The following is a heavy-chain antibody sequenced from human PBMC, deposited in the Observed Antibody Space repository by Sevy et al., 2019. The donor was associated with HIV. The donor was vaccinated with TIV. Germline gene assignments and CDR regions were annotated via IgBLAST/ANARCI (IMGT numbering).Heavy chain of an antibody. J-gene: IGHJ4*02. CDR2: FDPEDDEK. CDR3: ATTKDYYESSGYPFDY. Sequence: SSVKVSCKVSGRTLTQLSIHWVRQAPGKGLEWMGTFDPEDDEKIYAQKFQGRVTMTEDTSTDTAYMELSRLRSEDTAVYYCATTKDYYESSGYPFDYWCQGTLVTVSS. D-gene: IGHD5-12*01. V-gene: IGHV1-24*01. CDR1: GRTLTQLS.